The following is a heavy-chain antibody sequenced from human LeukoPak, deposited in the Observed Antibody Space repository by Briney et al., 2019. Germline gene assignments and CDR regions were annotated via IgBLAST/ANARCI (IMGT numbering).Heavy chain of an antibody. CDR3: ARERYYDSCGSPKARRYYYGMDV. V-gene: IGHV4-34*01. D-gene: IGHD3-22*01. Sequence: SETLSLTCAVYGGSFSGYYWSWIRQPPGKGLEWIGEINHSGSTNYNPSLKSRVTISVDTSKSQFSLKLSSVTAADTAVYYCARERYYDSCGSPKARRYYYGMDVWGQGTTVTVSS. CDR1: GGSFSGYY. CDR2: INHSGST. J-gene: IGHJ6*02.